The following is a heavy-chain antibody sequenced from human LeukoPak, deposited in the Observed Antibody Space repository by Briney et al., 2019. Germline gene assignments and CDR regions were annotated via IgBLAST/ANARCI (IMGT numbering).Heavy chain of an antibody. Sequence: PGGSLRLSCAASGFIFSDAWMSWVRQAPGKGLEWVANIKQDGSEKYYVDSVKGRFTISRDNAKNSLYLQMNSLRAEDTAVYYCARDYYYGSGSYYNSNDAFDIWGQGTMVTVSS. CDR1: GFIFSDAW. CDR3: ARDYYYGSGSYYNSNDAFDI. V-gene: IGHV3-7*01. CDR2: IKQDGSEK. D-gene: IGHD3-10*01. J-gene: IGHJ3*02.